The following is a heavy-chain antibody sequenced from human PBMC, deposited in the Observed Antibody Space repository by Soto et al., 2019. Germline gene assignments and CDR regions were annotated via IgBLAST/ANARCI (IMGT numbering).Heavy chain of an antibody. CDR1: GFSFSTYW. J-gene: IGHJ4*02. Sequence: VGSLRLSCTASGFSFSTYWLSWLRQAPGKGLEWVARINEDGAAKYYVDPVKGRFTVSRDNTKNSLYLQMNSLPADDTAVYYCARGGHWAADYWGQGPSVTVSS. V-gene: IGHV3-7*03. CDR3: ARGGHWAADY. CDR2: INEDGAAK. D-gene: IGHD7-27*01.